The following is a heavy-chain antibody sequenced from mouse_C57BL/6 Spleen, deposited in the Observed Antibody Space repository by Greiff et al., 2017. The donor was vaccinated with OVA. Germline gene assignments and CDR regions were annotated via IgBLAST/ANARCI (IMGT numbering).Heavy chain of an antibody. CDR2: IYPGGGYT. D-gene: IGHD1-1*01. Sequence: QVQLQQSGAELVRPGTSVKMSCKASGYTFTNYWIGWAKQRPGHGLEWIGDIYPGGGYTNYNEKFKGKATLTADKSSSTAYMQFSSLTSEDSAIYYCARDYGSSHWYFDVWGTGTTDTVSS. CDR3: ARDYGSSHWYFDV. J-gene: IGHJ1*03. V-gene: IGHV1-63*01. CDR1: GYTFTNYW.